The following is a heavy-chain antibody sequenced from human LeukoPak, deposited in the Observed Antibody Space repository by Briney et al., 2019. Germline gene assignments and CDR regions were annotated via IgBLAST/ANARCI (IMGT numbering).Heavy chain of an antibody. D-gene: IGHD1-26*01. J-gene: IGHJ3*02. Sequence: ASVKVSCKASGYTFTGYYMHWVRQAPGQGLEWMGWINPNSGGANYAQKFQGRVTMTRDTSISTAYMELSRLRSDDTAVYYCARDRYSGSSPGAFDIWGQGTMVTVSS. CDR3: ARDRYSGSSPGAFDI. CDR2: INPNSGGA. V-gene: IGHV1-2*02. CDR1: GYTFTGYY.